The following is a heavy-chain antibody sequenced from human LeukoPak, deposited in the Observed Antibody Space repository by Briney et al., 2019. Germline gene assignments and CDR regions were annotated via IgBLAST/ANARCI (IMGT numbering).Heavy chain of an antibody. CDR3: ARVPPDYNDLHDALDL. CDR1: GGSISSGSYY. D-gene: IGHD4-17*01. V-gene: IGHV4-61*02. J-gene: IGHJ3*01. CDR2: IYTSGST. Sequence: SETLSLTCTVSGGSISSGSYYWSLIRQPAGKGLEWIGRIYTSGSTNYNPSLKSRATISVDTSKNQFSLKLSSVTAADTAVYYCARVPPDYNDLHDALDLWGQGTVVTVSS.